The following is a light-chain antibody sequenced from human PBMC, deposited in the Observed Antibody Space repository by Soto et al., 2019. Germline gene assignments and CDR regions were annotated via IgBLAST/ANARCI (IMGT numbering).Light chain of an antibody. CDR2: GTS. J-gene: IGKJ1*01. V-gene: IGKV3-15*01. Sequence: MTQSPATQSVSPGERATLSCRASQSVSISLAWYQQKPGQAPRLLIYGTSIRAAAIPRRFRGSGSGTEFTLTITSLQSEDLAVYYCQQYNKWPPTFGRGTKV. CDR3: QQYNKWPPT. CDR1: QSVSIS.